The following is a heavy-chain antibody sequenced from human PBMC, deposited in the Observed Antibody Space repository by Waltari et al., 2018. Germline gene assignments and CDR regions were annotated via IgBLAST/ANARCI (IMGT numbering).Heavy chain of an antibody. D-gene: IGHD1-26*01. Sequence: EVQLMESGGGLVQPGGSLRLSCVASGLAVQTRFMSWVRQAPGKGLEWVSAIFSGDTTYYTDSVKGRFSTSRDNSKNTLFLQMNSLRAEDTAVYYCARVARGTLYDAFDIWGQGTMVTVSS. CDR1: GLAVQTRF. CDR3: ARVARGTLYDAFDI. J-gene: IGHJ3*02. V-gene: IGHV3-66*01. CDR2: IFSGDTT.